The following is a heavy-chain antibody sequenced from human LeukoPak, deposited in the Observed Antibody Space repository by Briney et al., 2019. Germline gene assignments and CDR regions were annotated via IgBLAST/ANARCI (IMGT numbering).Heavy chain of an antibody. V-gene: IGHV4-59*08. Sequence: PSETLSLTCTVSGGSISGYYWSWIRQPPGKGLEWIGYIYHNGGTNYNPSLQSRLTISVDTSKNQFSLKLSSVTAADTAVYYCARHLRAVAGGRYFDYWGQGTQVTAPS. CDR2: IYHNGGT. CDR1: GGSISGYY. J-gene: IGHJ4*02. D-gene: IGHD6-19*01. CDR3: ARHLRAVAGGRYFDY.